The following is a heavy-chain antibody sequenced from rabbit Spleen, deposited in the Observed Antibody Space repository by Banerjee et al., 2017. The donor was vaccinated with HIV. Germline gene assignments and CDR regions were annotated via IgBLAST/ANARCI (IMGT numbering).Heavy chain of an antibody. CDR2: IDPIFGST. Sequence: QEQLVESGGGLVRPEGSLKLSCKASGFDFSNYGVSWVRQAPGKGLEWIGYIDPIFGSTYYANWVKGRFTISSDNAQNTVDLQMNSLTAADTATYFCARDLVAVISWNFNLWGPGTLVTVS. CDR3: ARDLVAVISWNFNL. CDR1: GFDFSNYG. D-gene: IGHD8-1*01. V-gene: IGHV1S47*01. J-gene: IGHJ4*01.